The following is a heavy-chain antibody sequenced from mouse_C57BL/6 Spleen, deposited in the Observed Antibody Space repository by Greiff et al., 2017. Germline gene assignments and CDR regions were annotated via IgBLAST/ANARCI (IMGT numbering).Heavy chain of an antibody. CDR3: ARSSFYYCGSSRYYFDH. CDR1: GYTFTSYW. D-gene: IGHD1-1*01. CDR2: IDPSDSST. Sequence: VQLQQPGAELVKPGASVKLSCKASGYTFTSYWMHWVKQRPGQGLEWIGEIDPSDSSTNYNQKFKGKATLTVTPSSSTAYMQLSSLTSEDSTVYDCARSSFYYCGSSRYYFDHWGQGTTLTVSA. J-gene: IGHJ2*01. V-gene: IGHV1-50*01.